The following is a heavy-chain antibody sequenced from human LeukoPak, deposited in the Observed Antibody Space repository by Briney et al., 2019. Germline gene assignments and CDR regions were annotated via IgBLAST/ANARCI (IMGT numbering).Heavy chain of an antibody. CDR3: ARGDGRDGYKGKLDY. Sequence: SETLSLTCTVSGGSISSYYWSWIRQPPGKGLEWIGYIYYSGSTNYNPSLKSRVTISVDTSKNQFSLKLTSVTAADTALYYCARGDGRDGYKGKLDYWGQGTLVTVSS. D-gene: IGHD5-24*01. CDR1: GGSISSYY. CDR2: IYYSGST. J-gene: IGHJ4*02. V-gene: IGHV4-59*12.